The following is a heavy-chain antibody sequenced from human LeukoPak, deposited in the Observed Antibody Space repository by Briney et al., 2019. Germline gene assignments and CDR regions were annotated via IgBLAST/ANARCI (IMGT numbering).Heavy chain of an antibody. V-gene: IGHV4-4*07. J-gene: IGHJ4*02. CDR1: GDSISRNY. CDR2: IYSSGTT. D-gene: IGHD5-12*01. Sequence: PSETLSHTCTVHGDSISRNYWSWIRQPAGKGLEWIGRIYSSGTTNYNPSLKSRVTMSVDTSKKQFSLRLTSVTAADTAVYYCARCGSDEYYFDFWGQGTLVTVSS. CDR3: ARCGSDEYYFDF.